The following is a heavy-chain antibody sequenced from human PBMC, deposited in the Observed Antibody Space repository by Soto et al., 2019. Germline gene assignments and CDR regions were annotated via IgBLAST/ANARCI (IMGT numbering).Heavy chain of an antibody. D-gene: IGHD3-10*01. CDR1: GASINSRSDY. Sequence: QVQLQESGPGLVKPSQTLSLTCIVSGASINSRSDYWTWVRQYPGEGLEWIGYFFDSGTAHYNPSLKSRVTISVDTSKNHFSLNLTSVTAADTAVYFCARSSVGFGELKSWGQGTWSSSPQ. CDR3: ARSSVGFGELKS. J-gene: IGHJ4*02. V-gene: IGHV4-31*03. CDR2: FFDSGTA.